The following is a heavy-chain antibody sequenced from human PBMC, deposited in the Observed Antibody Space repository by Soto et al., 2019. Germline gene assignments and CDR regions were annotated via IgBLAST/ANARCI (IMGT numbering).Heavy chain of an antibody. CDR3: ARITSGGWYSVDY. D-gene: IGHD2-21*02. CDR2: IYHSGST. V-gene: IGHV4-61*01. CDR1: GGSVSSASYS. Sequence: SETLSLTCTVSGGSVSSASYSWGWIRQPPGKGLEWIGYIYHSGSTNYNPSLKSRVTISVDTSKNQFSLKLSSVTAADTAVYYCARITSGGWYSVDYWGQGTLVTVSS. J-gene: IGHJ4*02.